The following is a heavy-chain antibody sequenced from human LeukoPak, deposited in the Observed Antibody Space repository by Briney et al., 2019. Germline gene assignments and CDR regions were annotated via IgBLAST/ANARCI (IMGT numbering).Heavy chain of an antibody. CDR2: INWNGGST. CDR1: GFTFDDYG. J-gene: IGHJ4*02. Sequence: RTGGSLRLSCAASGFTFDDYGMSWVRHAPGKGLEWVSGINWNGGSTVYADSVKGRFTISRDNAKNSLYLQMNSLRAEDTALYYRATTYYYDSSGYYGDYWGQGTLVTVSS. CDR3: ATTYYYDSSGYYGDY. V-gene: IGHV3-20*04. D-gene: IGHD3-22*01.